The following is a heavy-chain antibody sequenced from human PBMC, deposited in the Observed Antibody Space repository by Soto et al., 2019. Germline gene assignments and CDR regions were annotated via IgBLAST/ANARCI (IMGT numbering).Heavy chain of an antibody. CDR3: ARAGEFWSGYYPPHFSY. CDR1: GGTFSSYT. D-gene: IGHD3-3*01. Sequence: SVKVSCKASGGTFSSYTISWVRQAPGQGLEWMGRIIPILGIANYAQKFQGRVTITADKSTSTAYMELSSLRSEDTAVYYCARAGEFWSGYYPPHFSYWGQGTLVTVAS. CDR2: IIPILGIA. V-gene: IGHV1-69*02. J-gene: IGHJ1*01.